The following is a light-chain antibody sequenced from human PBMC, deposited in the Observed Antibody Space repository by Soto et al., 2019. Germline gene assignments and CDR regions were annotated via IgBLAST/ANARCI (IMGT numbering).Light chain of an antibody. J-gene: IGKJ3*01. CDR1: RSINSW. CDR2: KAS. V-gene: IGKV1-5*03. CDR3: QQYYSFSFT. Sequence: DIQMTQSPSTLSASVGDRVTITCRASRSINSWLAWYQQKPGKAPKLLIYKASSLESGVPSRFSGSGSGTEFSLTISSLQPDDFATYYCQQYYSFSFTFGPGTKVDIK.